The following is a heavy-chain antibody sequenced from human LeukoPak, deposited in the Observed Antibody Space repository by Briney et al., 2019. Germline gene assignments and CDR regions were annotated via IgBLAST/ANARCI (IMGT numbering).Heavy chain of an antibody. D-gene: IGHD6-6*01. CDR3: ARDPSSSSPGDY. Sequence: SETLSLTCTVSGGSISSYYWSWIRQPPGKGLEWIGYIYTSGSTNYNPSLKSRVTISVDTSKNQFSLKLSSVTAADTAVYYCARDPSSSSPGDYWGQGTLVTVSS. J-gene: IGHJ4*02. V-gene: IGHV4-4*09. CDR2: IYTSGST. CDR1: GGSISSYY.